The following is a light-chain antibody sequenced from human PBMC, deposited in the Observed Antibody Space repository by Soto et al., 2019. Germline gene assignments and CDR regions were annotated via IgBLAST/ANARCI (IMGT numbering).Light chain of an antibody. J-gene: IGKJ4*01. CDR1: QSVSIY. Sequence: DVQMTQSPSSLTASVGDRVTITYRTSQSVSIYLNWYQLKPGKAPKLLISTASRLQSGVPSRFSGSGSGTDFTLTISSLQPDDFATYSCQHSYTTPFTFGGGTEVQIK. CDR2: TAS. CDR3: QHSYTTPFT. V-gene: IGKV1-39*01.